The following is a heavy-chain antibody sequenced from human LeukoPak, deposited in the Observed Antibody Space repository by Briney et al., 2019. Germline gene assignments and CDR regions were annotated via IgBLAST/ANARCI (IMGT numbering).Heavy chain of an antibody. J-gene: IGHJ4*02. CDR3: ARAHSGYYYFDY. D-gene: IGHD5-12*01. V-gene: IGHV4-30-2*01. CDR2: IYHSVTT. CDR1: GGSITSGGYP. Sequence: TSQTLTLTCAVSGGSITSGGYPWSWVPQPPGKALEWIGYIYHSVTTHYNPALKSRVSISVVRSKNQFSLKLNSVTAPDTAVYYCARAHSGYYYFDYWGQGTLVSVSS.